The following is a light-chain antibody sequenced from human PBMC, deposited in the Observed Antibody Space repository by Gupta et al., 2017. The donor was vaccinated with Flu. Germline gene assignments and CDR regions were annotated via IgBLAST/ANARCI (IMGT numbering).Light chain of an antibody. J-gene: IGLJ2*01. CDR3: QSADSSGSRV. V-gene: IGLV3-25*03. CDR1: ALPNQY. Sequence: SHELTQPPSVSVSPGQTARITCSGDALPNQYGYWYQQKPGQAPVLVIYKDSPRPSGIPGRFSGSSSGKTVTVTISGVQEEDEADYYCQSADSSGSRVFGGGTRLTVL. CDR2: KDS.